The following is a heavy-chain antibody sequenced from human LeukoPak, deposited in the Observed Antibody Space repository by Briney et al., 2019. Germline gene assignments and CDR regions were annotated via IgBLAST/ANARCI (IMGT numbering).Heavy chain of an antibody. Sequence: PGGSLRLSCAASGFTFSSYSMNWVRQAPGKGLEWVSYISSSSSTIYYADSVKGRFTISRDNSKNTLYLQLNSLRTEDTAVYYCARTYYYDNSGLAFDYWGQGTLVTVSS. V-gene: IGHV3-48*01. CDR2: ISSSSSTI. CDR3: ARTYYYDNSGLAFDY. J-gene: IGHJ4*02. D-gene: IGHD3-22*01. CDR1: GFTFSSYS.